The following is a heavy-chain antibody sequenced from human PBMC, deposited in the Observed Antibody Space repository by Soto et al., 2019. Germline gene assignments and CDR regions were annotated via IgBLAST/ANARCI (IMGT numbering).Heavy chain of an antibody. D-gene: IGHD6-13*01. CDR1: GGSISSYY. V-gene: IGHV4-59*01. J-gene: IGHJ4*02. Sequence: SETLSLTCTVSGGSISSYYWSWIRQPPGKGLEWIGYIYYSGSTNYNPSLKSRVTISVDTSKNQFSLKLSSVTAADTAVYYCARTYSSSWAPYDYWGQGTLVTVSS. CDR3: ARTYSSSWAPYDY. CDR2: IYYSGST.